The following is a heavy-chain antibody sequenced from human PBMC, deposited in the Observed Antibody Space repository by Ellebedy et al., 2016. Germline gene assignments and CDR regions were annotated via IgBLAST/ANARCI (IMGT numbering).Heavy chain of an antibody. J-gene: IGHJ4*02. D-gene: IGHD5-24*01. CDR1: GISVSASA. CDR3: ATDHPSDGWPAFDI. Sequence: GESLKISCAGSGISVSASAMSWVRQSPGKGLEWVASVTRQRTTYYEGSVKGRFIISRDDSENKLHLQMNSLVVEDSDLYFCATDHPSDGWPAFDIWGQGTLVTVSS. V-gene: IGHV3-23*02. CDR2: VTRQRTT.